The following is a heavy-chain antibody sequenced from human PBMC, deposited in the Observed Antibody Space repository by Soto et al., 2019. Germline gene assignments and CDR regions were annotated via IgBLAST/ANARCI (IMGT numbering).Heavy chain of an antibody. J-gene: IGHJ4*02. CDR1: GFTFSTYD. CDR3: ARGWRIGSTVVSRTIDS. CDR2: ISYDGNNK. D-gene: IGHD4-17*01. Sequence: QVQLVESGGGVVQPGTSLRLSCAGSGFTFSTYDMHWVRQAPGKGLEWVTLISYDGNNKCGADSVKGRFTISRDNSKNTLYLQMNSLRGEDTAVYYCARGWRIGSTVVSRTIDSWGQGALVTVSS. V-gene: IGHV3-30*03.